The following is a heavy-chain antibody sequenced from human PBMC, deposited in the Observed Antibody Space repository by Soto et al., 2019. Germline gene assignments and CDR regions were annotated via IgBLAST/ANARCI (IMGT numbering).Heavy chain of an antibody. CDR2: IYWDDDK. CDR3: APTGYNSLMDS. Sequence: QITVKESGPTLVKPTQNLTLTCSFSGFSLSTNAVCVAWIRQPPGKPLEWLAFIYWDDDKRYSPSLKIRLTITKDTSKNQVVLTLTTMDPLDTATYYCAPTGYNSLMDSWGKATTVTVSS. CDR1: GFSLSTNAVC. D-gene: IGHD6-13*01. J-gene: IGHJ6*03. V-gene: IGHV2-5*02.